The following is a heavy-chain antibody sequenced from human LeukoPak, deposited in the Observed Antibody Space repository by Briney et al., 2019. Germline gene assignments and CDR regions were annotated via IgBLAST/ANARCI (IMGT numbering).Heavy chain of an antibody. CDR1: GFTFRNYW. J-gene: IGHJ4*02. D-gene: IGHD6-19*01. CDR3: AKGPWLAYPYYFDY. CDR2: INQDGSEK. Sequence: GGSLRLSCAASGFTFRNYWMSWVLQAPGKGLEWVANINQDGSEKYYADSVKGRFTISRDNAKNSLYLQMNSLRAEDTAVYYCAKGPWLAYPYYFDYWGQGTLVTVSS. V-gene: IGHV3-7*03.